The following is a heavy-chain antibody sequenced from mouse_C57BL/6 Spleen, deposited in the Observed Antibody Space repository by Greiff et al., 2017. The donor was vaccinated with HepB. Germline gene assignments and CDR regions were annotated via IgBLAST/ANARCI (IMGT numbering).Heavy chain of an antibody. CDR2: ISSGSSTI. D-gene: IGHD2-4*01. J-gene: IGHJ1*03. CDR3: AMHCYDYHFGV. V-gene: IGHV5-17*01. Sequence: EVKLMESGGGLVKPGGSLKLSCAASGFTFSDYGMHWVRQAPEKGLEWVAYISSGSSTIYYADTVKGRFTISRDNAKNTLFLQMTSLRSEDTAMYYCAMHCYDYHFGVWGTGTTVTVSS. CDR1: GFTFSDYG.